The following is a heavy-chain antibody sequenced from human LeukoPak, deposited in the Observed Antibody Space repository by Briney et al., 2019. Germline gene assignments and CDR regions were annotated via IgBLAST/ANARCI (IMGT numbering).Heavy chain of an antibody. D-gene: IGHD3-10*01. CDR2: IRYDGSNK. V-gene: IGHV3-30*02. CDR3: QFNGEPDVDY. CDR1: GFTFSSYG. J-gene: IGHJ4*02. Sequence: GGSLRLSCAASGFTFSSYGMHWVRQAPGKGLEWVAFIRYDGSNKYYADSVKGRFTISRDNAKNSLYLQMNSLRAEDTAVYYCQFNGEPDVDYWGQGTLVTVSS.